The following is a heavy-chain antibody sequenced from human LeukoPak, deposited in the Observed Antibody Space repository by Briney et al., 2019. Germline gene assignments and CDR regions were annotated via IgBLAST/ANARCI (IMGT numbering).Heavy chain of an antibody. CDR3: ASVREGSTSPLYDY. V-gene: IGHV3-21*01. J-gene: IGHJ4*02. D-gene: IGHD2-2*01. CDR1: GFTFGSYS. Sequence: GGSLRLSCAASGFTFGSYSMNWVRQAPGKGLELVSSISSSSSYIYYADSVKGRFTISRDNAKNSLYLQMNSLRAEETAVYYCASVREGSTSPLYDYWGQGTLVTVSS. CDR2: ISSSSSYI.